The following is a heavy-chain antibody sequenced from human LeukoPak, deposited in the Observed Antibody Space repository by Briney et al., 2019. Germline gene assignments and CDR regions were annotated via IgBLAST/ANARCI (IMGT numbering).Heavy chain of an antibody. Sequence: GGSLRLSCAASGFTFDDYGMSWVRQAPGKGLEWVSGINWNGGSTGYADSVKGRFTISRDNAKNSLYLQMNSLRAEDTAVYYCAKVGYSSSWYDYWGQGTLVTVSS. V-gene: IGHV3-20*04. CDR3: AKVGYSSSWYDY. CDR1: GFTFDDYG. CDR2: INWNGGST. J-gene: IGHJ4*02. D-gene: IGHD6-13*01.